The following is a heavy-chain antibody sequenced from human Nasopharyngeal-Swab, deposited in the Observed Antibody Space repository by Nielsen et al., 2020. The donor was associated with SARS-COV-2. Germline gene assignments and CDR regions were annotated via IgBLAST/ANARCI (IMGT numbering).Heavy chain of an antibody. D-gene: IGHD6-13*01. CDR1: GFSLSTSGMC. V-gene: IGHV2-70*01. J-gene: IGHJ5*02. CDR2: IDWDDDK. Sequence: CPTLARPASRLTLTCTFSGFSLSTSGMCVSWIRQPPGKALEWLALIDWDDDKYYSTSLKTRLTISKDTSKNQVVLTMTNMDPVDTATYYCARIRRQQLANGVGWFDPWGQGTLVTVSS. CDR3: ARIRRQQLANGVGWFDP.